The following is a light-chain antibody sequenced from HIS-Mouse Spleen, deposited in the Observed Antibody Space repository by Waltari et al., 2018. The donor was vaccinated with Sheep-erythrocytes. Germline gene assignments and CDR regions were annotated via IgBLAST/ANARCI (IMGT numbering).Light chain of an antibody. J-gene: IGLJ1*01. CDR3: CSYAGSYNHV. Sequence: QSALTQPRSVSGSPGPSVTISCTGTSSDAGGYHDVSWYQQHPGKAPKLMFYEVSKRPSGVPDRFSGSKSGNTASLTISGLQAEDEADYYCCSYAGSYNHVFATGTKVTVL. CDR1: SSDAGGYHD. CDR2: EVS. V-gene: IGLV2-11*01.